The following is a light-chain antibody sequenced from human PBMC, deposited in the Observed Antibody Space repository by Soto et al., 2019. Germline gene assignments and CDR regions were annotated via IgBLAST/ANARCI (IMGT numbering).Light chain of an antibody. J-gene: IGKJ1*01. Sequence: DIVMTQSPLSLPVTPGEPASISCRSSQSLLHSNGYTYLDWYLQKPGQSPQLLIYLGSNRASGVPDRFSASGSGTDYTLKISRVEADDVGVYYCMQALQTPPTFGQGTKVEIK. V-gene: IGKV2-28*01. CDR2: LGS. CDR3: MQALQTPPT. CDR1: QSLLHSNGYTY.